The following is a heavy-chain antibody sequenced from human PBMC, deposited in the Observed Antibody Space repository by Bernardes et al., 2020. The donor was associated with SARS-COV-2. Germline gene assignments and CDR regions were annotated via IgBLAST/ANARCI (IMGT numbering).Heavy chain of an antibody. CDR3: TTGGAITIFGVVIVMDAFDI. Sequence: GGSLRLSCAASGFTFSNAWMGWVRQAPGKGLEWVGRIKSKTDGGTTDYAAPVKGRFTISRDDSKNTLYLQMNSLKTEDTAVYYCTTGGAITIFGVVIVMDAFDIWGQGTMITVSS. V-gene: IGHV3-15*01. CDR2: IKSKTDGGTT. J-gene: IGHJ3*02. D-gene: IGHD3-3*01. CDR1: GFTFSNAW.